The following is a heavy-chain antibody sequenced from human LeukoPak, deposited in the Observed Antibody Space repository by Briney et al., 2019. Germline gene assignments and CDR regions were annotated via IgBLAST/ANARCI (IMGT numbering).Heavy chain of an antibody. D-gene: IGHD3-3*01. V-gene: IGHV4-34*01. CDR2: INHSGST. CDR1: GGSFSGYY. CDR3: ARHTRKSYYFDY. Sequence: SETLSLTCAVYGGSFSGYYWSWIRQPPGKGLEWIGEINHSGSTNYNPSLKSRVTISVDTSKNQFSLKLSSVTAADTAVYYCARHTRKSYYFDYWGQGTLVTVSS. J-gene: IGHJ4*02.